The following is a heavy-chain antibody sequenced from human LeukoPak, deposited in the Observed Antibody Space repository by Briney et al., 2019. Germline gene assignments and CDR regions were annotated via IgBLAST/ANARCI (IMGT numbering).Heavy chain of an antibody. V-gene: IGHV4-59*01. CDR2: IYYSGST. D-gene: IGHD2-2*01. J-gene: IGHJ6*03. Sequence: SETLSLTCTVSGGSLSSYYWSWIRQPPGKGLEWIGYIYYSGSTNYNPSLKSRVTISVDTSKNQFSLTLSSVTAADTAVYYCASSPFSYESSHYHYMDVWGKGTTVTVSS. CDR1: GGSLSSYY. CDR3: ASSPFSYESSHYHYMDV.